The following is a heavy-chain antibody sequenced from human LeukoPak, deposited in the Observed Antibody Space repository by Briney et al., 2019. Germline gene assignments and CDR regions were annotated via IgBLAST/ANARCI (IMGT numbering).Heavy chain of an antibody. V-gene: IGHV3-64D*09. CDR2: ISDNGGST. Sequence: GGSLRLSCSASGFTFSSYPMHWVRQSPGKGLEYVSAISDNGGSTFYADSVKGRFTISRDNSKNSLYLQMKSLRVEDTALYYCVCPESGYSHGYGYWGQEPWSPSPQ. CDR3: VCPESGYSHGYGY. CDR1: GFTFSSYP. J-gene: IGHJ4*01. D-gene: IGHD5-18*01.